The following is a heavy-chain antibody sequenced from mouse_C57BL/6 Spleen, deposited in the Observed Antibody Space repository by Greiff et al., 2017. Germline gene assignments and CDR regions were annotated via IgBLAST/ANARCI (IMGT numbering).Heavy chain of an antibody. CDR3: ATSPSYYGSSLYYFDY. Sequence: QVQLQQSGAELAKPGASVKLSCKASGYTFTSYWMHWVKQRPGQGLEWIGYINPSSGYTKYNQKFKDKATLTADKSSSTAYMQLSSLIYEDSAVYYCATSPSYYGSSLYYFDYWGQGTTLTVSS. D-gene: IGHD1-1*01. V-gene: IGHV1-7*01. CDR1: GYTFTSYW. CDR2: INPSSGYT. J-gene: IGHJ2*01.